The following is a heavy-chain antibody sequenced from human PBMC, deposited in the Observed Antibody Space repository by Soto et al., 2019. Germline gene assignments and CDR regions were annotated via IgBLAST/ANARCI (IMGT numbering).Heavy chain of an antibody. CDR1: GYTFTGYY. CDR2: INPNSGGT. V-gene: IGHV1-2*04. D-gene: IGHD2-15*01. J-gene: IGHJ5*02. CDR3: ARDLGRGGNWFDP. Sequence: QVQLVQSGAEVKKPGASVKVSCKASGYTFTGYYMHWVRQAPGQGLEWMGWINPNSGGTNYAQKFQGWVTMTRDTSSSTAYMELSRLRSDDTAVYYCARDLGRGGNWFDPWGQGTLVTVSS.